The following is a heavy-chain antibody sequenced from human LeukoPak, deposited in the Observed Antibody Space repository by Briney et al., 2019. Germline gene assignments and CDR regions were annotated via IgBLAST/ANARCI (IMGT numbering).Heavy chain of an antibody. V-gene: IGHV4-34*01. CDR2: INHSGST. CDR1: GGSFSGYY. J-gene: IGHJ1*01. D-gene: IGHD6-19*01. CDR3: ARAQGYSSGWDFQH. Sequence: SETLSLTCAVYGGSFSGYYWSWLRQPPGKGREWIGEINHSGSTNYNPSLKSRVTISVDTSKNQFSLKLSSVTAADTAVYYCARAQGYSSGWDFQHWGQGTLVTVSS.